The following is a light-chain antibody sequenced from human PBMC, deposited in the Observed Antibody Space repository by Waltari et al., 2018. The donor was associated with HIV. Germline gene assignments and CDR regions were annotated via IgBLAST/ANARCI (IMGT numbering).Light chain of an antibody. CDR2: GVN. Sequence: QSALTQPRSVSGSPGQSVTISCTGTSRYVNNYNYVSWYQHHPGEAPKLVIFGVNKRPSGVPDRFSGSNSGNTASLTISGLQAEDEGHYYCCSYAVSNIHWVFGGGTKLTVL. CDR1: SRYVNNYNY. V-gene: IGLV2-11*01. CDR3: CSYAVSNIHWV. J-gene: IGLJ3*02.